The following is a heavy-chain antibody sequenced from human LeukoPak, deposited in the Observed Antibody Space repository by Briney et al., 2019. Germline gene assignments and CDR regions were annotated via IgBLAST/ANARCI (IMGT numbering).Heavy chain of an antibody. CDR1: GGSLSSSSYY. V-gene: IGHV4-39*07. J-gene: IGHJ4*02. Sequence: SETLSLTCTVSGGSLSSSSYYWGWIRQPPGKGLEWIGSIYYSGSTYYNPSLKSRVTISVDTSKNQFSLKLSSVTAADTAVYYCARDVTGDVHSSGLDYWGQGTLVTVSS. CDR2: IYYSGST. D-gene: IGHD6-19*01. CDR3: ARDVTGDVHSSGLDY.